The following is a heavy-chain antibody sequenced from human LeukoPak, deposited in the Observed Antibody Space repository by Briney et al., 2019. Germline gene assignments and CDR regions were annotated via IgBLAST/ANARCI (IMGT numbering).Heavy chain of an antibody. J-gene: IGHJ6*03. CDR2: IYTSGST. D-gene: IGHD3-10*01. CDR1: GGSISSYY. CDR3: ARDKHITMVRGVIIHYYMDV. V-gene: IGHV4-4*07. Sequence: SETLSLTCTVSGGSISSYYWSWIRQPAGKGLEWIGRIYTSGSTNYNPSLKSRVTMSVDTSKNQFSLKLSSVTAADTAVYYCARDKHITMVRGVIIHYYMDVWGKGTTVTISS.